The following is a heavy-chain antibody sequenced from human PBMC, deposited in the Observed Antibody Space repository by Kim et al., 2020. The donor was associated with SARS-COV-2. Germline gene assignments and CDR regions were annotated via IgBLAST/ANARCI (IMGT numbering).Heavy chain of an antibody. CDR2: ISGSGGST. Sequence: GGSLRLSCAASGFTFSSYAMSWVRQAPGKGLEWVSAISGSGGSTYYADSVKGRFTISRDNSKNTLYLQMNSLRAEDTAVYYCAKEGYYDSSGYYHFDYWGQGTLVTVSS. CDR1: GFTFSSYA. CDR3: AKEGYYDSSGYYHFDY. J-gene: IGHJ4*02. V-gene: IGHV3-23*01. D-gene: IGHD3-22*01.